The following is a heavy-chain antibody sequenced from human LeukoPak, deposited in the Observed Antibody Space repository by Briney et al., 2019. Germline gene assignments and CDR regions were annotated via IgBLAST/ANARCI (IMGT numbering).Heavy chain of an antibody. CDR2: ISSSGSTI. D-gene: IGHD3-9*01. CDR3: ARVLRYFDWLPPRAGNNAFDI. Sequence: PGGSLRLSCAASGFTFSSYEMNWVRQAPGKGLEWVSYISSSGSTIYYADSVKGRFTISRDNAKNSLYLQMNSLRAEDTAVYYCARVLRYFDWLPPRAGNNAFDIWGQGTMVTVSS. V-gene: IGHV3-48*03. J-gene: IGHJ3*02. CDR1: GFTFSSYE.